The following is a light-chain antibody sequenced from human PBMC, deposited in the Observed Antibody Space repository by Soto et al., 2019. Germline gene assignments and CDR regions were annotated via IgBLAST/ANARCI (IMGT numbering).Light chain of an antibody. J-gene: IGLJ1*01. V-gene: IGLV2-14*03. CDR1: SSDVGGYNY. CDR3: SSYRTSNTRQIV. Sequence: QSVLTQPASVSGSPGQAITISGTGTSSDVGGYNYVSWYQHHPGKAPKLMIYAVSNRPSGVSNRFSGSKSGNTASLSISGLQPEDEADYYCSSYRTSNTRQIVCGTGTKVTVL. CDR2: AVS.